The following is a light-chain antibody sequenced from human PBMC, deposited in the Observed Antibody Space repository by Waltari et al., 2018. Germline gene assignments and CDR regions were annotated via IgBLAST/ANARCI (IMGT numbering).Light chain of an antibody. J-gene: IGLJ2*01. CDR3: GSFISSTTGI. CDR2: DAI. CDR1: RRAGRGYNS. Sequence: QSPLPQPASVPGSPGQSRTIPCPGTRRAGRGYNSVPWYQQYPGKAPKVIIYDAINRPSGVSNRFSGSKSGNSASLTISGLQAEDEADYYCGSFISSTTGIFGGGTRLTVL. V-gene: IGLV2-14*03.